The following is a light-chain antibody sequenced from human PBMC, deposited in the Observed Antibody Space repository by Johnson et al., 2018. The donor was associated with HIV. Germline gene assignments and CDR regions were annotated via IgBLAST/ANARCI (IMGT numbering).Light chain of an antibody. J-gene: IGLJ1*01. Sequence: QSVLTQPPSVSAAPGQKVTISCSGSSSNIGNNYVSWYQQVPGTAPKLLIYDNNKRPSGIPDRFSASKSGTSATLVLTGLQTGDEADYYCGAWDSSLSAHFVVGTGTKVTVL. V-gene: IGLV1-51*01. CDR3: GAWDSSLSAHFV. CDR1: SSNIGNNY. CDR2: DNN.